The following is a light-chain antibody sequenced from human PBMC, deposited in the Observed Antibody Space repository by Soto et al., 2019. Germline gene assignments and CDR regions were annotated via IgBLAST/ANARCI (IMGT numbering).Light chain of an antibody. J-gene: IGLJ1*01. Sequence: QSALTQPASVSGSPGQSITISCTGTSSDVGDYNYVSWYQQHPGKAPKLMIYEVTNRPSGVSNRCSGSKSGNTASLTSSGLQAEDEADYDCSSYTSTSTGVFGTGTKLTVL. CDR1: SSDVGDYNY. CDR3: SSYTSTSTGV. CDR2: EVT. V-gene: IGLV2-14*01.